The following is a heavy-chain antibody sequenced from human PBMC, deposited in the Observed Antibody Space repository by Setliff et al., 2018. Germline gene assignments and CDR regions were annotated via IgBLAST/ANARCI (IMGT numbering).Heavy chain of an antibody. Sequence: SETLSLTCTVSGASISSGTYYWAWIRQPPGKGLEWIGRIHYRGTTNYNPSLKSRVTISLDTSKNQFSLSLTSVTAEDTAVYYCARMSGFQYIDVWDKGTTVTVSS. J-gene: IGHJ6*03. V-gene: IGHV4-39*07. CDR1: GASISSGTYY. CDR3: ARMSGFQYIDV. D-gene: IGHD3-3*01. CDR2: IHYRGTT.